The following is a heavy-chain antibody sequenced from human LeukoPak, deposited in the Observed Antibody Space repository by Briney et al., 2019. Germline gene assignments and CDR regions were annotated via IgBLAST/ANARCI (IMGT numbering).Heavy chain of an antibody. J-gene: IGHJ6*02. Sequence: GGSLRLSCAASGFTFSSYWMSWVRQAPGKGLEWGANLKQDGSEKYCVDSVKGRFTISRDNAKNSLYLQMNSLRAEDTAVYYCARVSCYDFWSKRCYYYGMDVWGQGTTVTVSS. CDR3: ARVSCYDFWSKRCYYYGMDV. CDR2: LKQDGSEK. CDR1: GFTFSSYW. V-gene: IGHV3-7*01. D-gene: IGHD3-3*01.